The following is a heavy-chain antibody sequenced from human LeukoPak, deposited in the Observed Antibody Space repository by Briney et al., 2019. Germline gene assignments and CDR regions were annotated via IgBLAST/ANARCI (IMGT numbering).Heavy chain of an antibody. Sequence: PSETLSLTCAVYGGSFSGYYWSWIRQPPGKGLEWIGEINHSGSTNYNPSLKSRVTISVDTSKNQFSLKLSSVTAADTAVYYCARTEQQLVPWFDPWGQGTLVTVSS. CDR1: GGSFSGYY. D-gene: IGHD6-13*01. V-gene: IGHV4-34*01. CDR2: INHSGST. J-gene: IGHJ5*02. CDR3: ARTEQQLVPWFDP.